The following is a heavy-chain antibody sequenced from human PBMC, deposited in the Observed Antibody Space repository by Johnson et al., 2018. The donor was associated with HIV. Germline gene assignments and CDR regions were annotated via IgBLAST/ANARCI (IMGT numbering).Heavy chain of an antibody. D-gene: IGHD6-13*01. CDR1: GFTFSSYA. Sequence: QVQLVESGGGVVQPGRSLRLSCAASGFTFSSYAMHWVRQAPGKGLEWVSGIYWNGGTTGYADSVKGRFTVPRDNSKNMLYLQMNSLRVEDTAMYYCARDGESQQLPLGDAFDVWGQGTMVTVSS. V-gene: IGHV3-NL1*01. CDR3: ARDGESQQLPLGDAFDV. J-gene: IGHJ3*01. CDR2: IYWNGGTT.